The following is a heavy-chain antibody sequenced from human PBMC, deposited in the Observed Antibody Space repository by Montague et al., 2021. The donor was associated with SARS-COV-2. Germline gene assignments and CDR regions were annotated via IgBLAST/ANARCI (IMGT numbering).Heavy chain of an antibody. CDR3: ALAVAGRGGYDY. Sequence: CAIPGDRVSSNRAAWNWIRQSPSRGLEWLGRTYYRSKWYYEYAVSLKSRITINPDTSKNQFSLQVKSMTPEDTAVYYCALAVAGRGGYDYWGQGTLVTVSS. CDR2: TYYRSKWYY. V-gene: IGHV6-1*01. CDR1: GDRVSSNRAA. J-gene: IGHJ4*02. D-gene: IGHD6-19*01.